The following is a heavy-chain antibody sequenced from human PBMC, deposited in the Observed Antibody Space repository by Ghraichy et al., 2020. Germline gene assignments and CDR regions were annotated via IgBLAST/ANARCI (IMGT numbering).Heavy chain of an antibody. Sequence: SETLSLTCTVSGGSVSSGSYYWSWIRQPPGKGLEWIGYIYYSGSTNYNPSLKSRVTISVDTSKNQFSLKLSSVTAADTAVYYCARYYYDSSGYYLDWYFDLWGRGTLVTVSS. D-gene: IGHD3-22*01. CDR2: IYYSGST. CDR3: ARYYYDSSGYYLDWYFDL. V-gene: IGHV4-61*01. J-gene: IGHJ2*01. CDR1: GGSVSSGSYY.